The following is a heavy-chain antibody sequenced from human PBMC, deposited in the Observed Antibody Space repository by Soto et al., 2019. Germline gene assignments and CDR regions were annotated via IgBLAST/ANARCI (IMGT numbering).Heavy chain of an antibody. CDR1: VGSISSSNW. Sequence: SKTLSLTCSVSVGSISSSNWWSVVRQPPGKGLEWIGEIYHSGSTNYNPSLKSRVTISVDKSKNQFSLKLSSVTAADTAVYYCARDNWRRESLFWGQGTLVTVSS. J-gene: IGHJ4*02. V-gene: IGHV4-4*02. CDR3: ARDNWRRESLF. D-gene: IGHD3-3*01. CDR2: IYHSGST.